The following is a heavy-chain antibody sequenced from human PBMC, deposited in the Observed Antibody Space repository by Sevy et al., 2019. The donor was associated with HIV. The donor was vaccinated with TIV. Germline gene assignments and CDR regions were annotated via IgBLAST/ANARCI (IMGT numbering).Heavy chain of an antibody. Sequence: ASGKVSCKTSGYTFTAFYMHSVRQAPGQGLEWVGRINTYSGGTNYAQKFQGRVTMTRYTSTSTAYMELNGLMSDDTAVYYCEVTADIWGVWGQGTTVTVSS. V-gene: IGHV1-2*06. CDR1: GYTFTAFY. CDR2: INTYSGGT. D-gene: IGHD5-18*01. CDR3: EVTADIWGV. J-gene: IGHJ6*02.